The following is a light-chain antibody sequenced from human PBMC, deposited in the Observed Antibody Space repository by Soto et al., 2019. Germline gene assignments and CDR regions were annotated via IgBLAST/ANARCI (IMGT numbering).Light chain of an antibody. CDR1: SSDVGSYDA. CDR3: CSYAGTSYV. Sequence: QSALTRAASVSGSPGQSISISCTGTSSDVGSYDAVSWYQHHPGKVPKLMIYEVNKRPSGVSYRFSGSKSGNTASLTISGLQAEDEADYYCCSYAGTSYVFGSGTKVTVL. V-gene: IGLV2-23*02. J-gene: IGLJ1*01. CDR2: EVN.